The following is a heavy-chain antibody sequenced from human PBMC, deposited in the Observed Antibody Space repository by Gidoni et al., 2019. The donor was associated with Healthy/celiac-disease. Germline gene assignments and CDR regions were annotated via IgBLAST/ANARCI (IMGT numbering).Heavy chain of an antibody. Sequence: QVTLKASGPVLVIPTETLPLTCPFSGFSLISASMGGSWIRQPPGKALEWIAHIVSNDEKSYSTSLKRRITISKDTSKSQVVLNTTNMETVKTATYDSARRYCRSNSCYISGYFDLWGRGTLVTVSS. CDR1: GFSLISASMG. D-gene: IGHD2-2*02. J-gene: IGHJ2*01. CDR3: ARRYCRSNSCYISGYFDL. V-gene: IGHV2-26*01. CDR2: IVSNDEK.